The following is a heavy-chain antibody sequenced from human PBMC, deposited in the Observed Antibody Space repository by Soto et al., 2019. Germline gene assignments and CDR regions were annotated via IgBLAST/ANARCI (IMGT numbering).Heavy chain of an antibody. J-gene: IGHJ4*02. CDR3: AKGGRQWLVTSDFNY. Sequence: VQLVESGGGVVQPGRSLRLSCAASGFTFSDYAMHWVRQAPGKGLEWVAVVSHDGRNTHYADSVKGRFTISRDSSKNTVSLEMTSLRAEDTAIYSCAKGGRQWLVTSDFNYWGQGALVTVSS. CDR1: GFTFSDYA. CDR2: VSHDGRNT. V-gene: IGHV3-30*18. D-gene: IGHD6-19*01.